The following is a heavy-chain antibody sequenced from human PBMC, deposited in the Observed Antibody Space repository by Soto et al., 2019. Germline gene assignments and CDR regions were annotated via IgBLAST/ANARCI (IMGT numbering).Heavy chain of an antibody. D-gene: IGHD3-10*01. J-gene: IGHJ5*02. CDR3: AREKDYYGSGSYLGYNWFDP. CDR1: GDSVSSNSAA. CDR2: TYYRSKWYN. V-gene: IGHV6-1*01. Sequence: SQTLSLTCAISGDSVSSNSAAWNWIRQSPSRGLEWLGRTYYRSKWYNDYAVSVKSRITINPDTSKNQFSLQLNSVTPEDTAVYYCAREKDYYGSGSYLGYNWFDPWGQGTLVTVSS.